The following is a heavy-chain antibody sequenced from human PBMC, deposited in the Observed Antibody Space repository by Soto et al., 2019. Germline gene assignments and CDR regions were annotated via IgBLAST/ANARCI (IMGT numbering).Heavy chain of an antibody. CDR3: AKPKYQLLSYYFDY. Sequence: QVQLVESGGGVVKPGRSLRLSCAASGFTFSSYGMHWVRQAPGKGLEWVAVISYDGSNKYYAHSVKGRFTISRDNSKNTLYLQMNSLRAEDTAVYYCAKPKYQLLSYYFDYWGQGTLVTVSS. J-gene: IGHJ4*02. V-gene: IGHV3-30*18. CDR1: GFTFSSYG. D-gene: IGHD2-2*01. CDR2: ISYDGSNK.